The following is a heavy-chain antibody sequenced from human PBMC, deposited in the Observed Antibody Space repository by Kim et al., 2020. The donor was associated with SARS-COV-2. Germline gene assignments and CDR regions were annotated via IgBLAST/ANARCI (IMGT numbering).Heavy chain of an antibody. CDR3: ARIWQQQGVADY. V-gene: IGHV4-59*01. CDR2: VYYSGNT. CDR1: SASIRGYL. D-gene: IGHD6-13*01. J-gene: IGHJ4*02. Sequence: SETLSLTCTVSSASIRGYLWSWIRQSPGKGLDWLAYVYYSGNTRYNPSLKSRVTTSLDTSKNQFSLKMTSVTAADTGVYYCARIWQQQGVADYWGQGTLVTVSS.